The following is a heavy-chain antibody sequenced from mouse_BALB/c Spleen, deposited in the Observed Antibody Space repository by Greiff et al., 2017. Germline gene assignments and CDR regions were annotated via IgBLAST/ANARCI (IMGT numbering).Heavy chain of an antibody. Sequence: QVQLKESGAELVRPGVSVKISCKGSGYTFTDYAMHWVKQSHAKSLEWIGVISTYYGDASYNQKFKGKATMTVDKSSSTAYMELARLTSEDSAIYYCARDGTRYFDVWGAGTTVTVSS. CDR2: ISTYYGDA. CDR3: ARDGTRYFDV. CDR1: GYTFTDYA. V-gene: IGHV1S137*01. D-gene: IGHD2-14*01. J-gene: IGHJ1*01.